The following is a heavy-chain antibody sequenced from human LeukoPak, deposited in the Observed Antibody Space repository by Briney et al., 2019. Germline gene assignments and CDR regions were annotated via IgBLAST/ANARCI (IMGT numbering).Heavy chain of an antibody. J-gene: IGHJ4*02. CDR2: INPKSGGT. V-gene: IGHV1-2*02. D-gene: IGHD3-22*01. CDR3: ARDPYYYDYSHFDY. Sequence: ASVKVSCKASGYTFTDYYMHWVRQAPGQGLEWMGWINPKSGGTNYAQQVEGRVTLTRDTSISTSYMEVSGLRYDDTAVYYCARDPYYYDYSHFDYWGQGTLVSVST. CDR1: GYTFTDYY.